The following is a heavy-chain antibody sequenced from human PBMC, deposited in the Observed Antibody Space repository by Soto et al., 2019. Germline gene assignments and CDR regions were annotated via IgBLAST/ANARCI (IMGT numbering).Heavy chain of an antibody. Sequence: PGGSLRLSCAASGLSFSTYAMHWVRQAPGKGLEWVAVISYDGSNKYYADSVKGRFTISRDNSKNTLYLQMNSLRAEDTAVYYCARDRTFDSWGQGTLVTVSS. CDR3: ARDRTFDS. V-gene: IGHV3-30-3*01. CDR1: GLSFSTYA. CDR2: ISYDGSNK. J-gene: IGHJ4*02.